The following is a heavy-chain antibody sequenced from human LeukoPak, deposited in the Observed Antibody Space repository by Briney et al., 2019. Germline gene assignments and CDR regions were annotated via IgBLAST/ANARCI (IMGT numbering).Heavy chain of an antibody. V-gene: IGHV4-38-2*02. CDR3: ARVGGTYYYYYMDV. Sequence: SETLSLTCTVSGYSISSGYYWGWIRQPPGKGLEWIGSIYHSGSTYYNPSLKSRVTISVDTSKNQFSLKLSSVTAADTAVYYCARVGGTYYYYYMDVWGKGTTVTVSS. J-gene: IGHJ6*03. CDR1: GYSISSGYY. CDR2: IYHSGST.